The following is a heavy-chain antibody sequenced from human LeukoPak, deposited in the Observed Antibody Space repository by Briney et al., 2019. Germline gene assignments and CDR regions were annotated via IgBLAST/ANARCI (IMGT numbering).Heavy chain of an antibody. CDR3: ARKTKRQLVRGWFDP. D-gene: IGHD6-6*01. CDR1: GGSFSGYY. J-gene: IGHJ5*02. V-gene: IGHV4-34*01. Sequence: SETLSLTCAVYGGSFSGYYWSRIRQPPGKGLEWIGEINHSGSTNYNPSLKSRVTISVDTSKRQFSLKLSSVTAAGTAVYYCARKTKRQLVRGWFDPWGQGTLVTVSS. CDR2: INHSGST.